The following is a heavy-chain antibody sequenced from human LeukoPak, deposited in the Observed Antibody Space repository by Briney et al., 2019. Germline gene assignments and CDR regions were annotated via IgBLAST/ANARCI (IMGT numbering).Heavy chain of an antibody. J-gene: IGHJ3*02. Sequence: GGSLRLSCAASGFTVSNYYMCWVRQAPGQGLEWVSVIYTSGSTYDADSVRGRFTISRDKSKNTLYLQMNSLRAEDAAVYYCARGGSDGGDYSSFDIWGLGTMVTVSS. D-gene: IGHD4-17*01. CDR3: ARGGSDGGDYSSFDI. V-gene: IGHV3-66*01. CDR1: GFTVSNYY. CDR2: IYTSGST.